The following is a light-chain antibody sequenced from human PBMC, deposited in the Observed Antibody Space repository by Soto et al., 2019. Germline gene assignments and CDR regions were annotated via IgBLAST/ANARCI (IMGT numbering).Light chain of an antibody. Sequence: EIVLTQSPGTLSLSPGERATLSCRASQSVSSSYLAWYQQKPGQAPRLLIYGASSRATGIPDRFSGSGSGKHFTLTNSRLEPEDFAVYYCQQYGSSPKTFGQGTKLEIK. CDR3: QQYGSSPKT. CDR1: QSVSSSY. V-gene: IGKV3-20*01. CDR2: GAS. J-gene: IGKJ2*01.